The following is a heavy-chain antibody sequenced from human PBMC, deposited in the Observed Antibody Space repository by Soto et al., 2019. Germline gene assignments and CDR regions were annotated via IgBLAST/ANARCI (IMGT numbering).Heavy chain of an antibody. Sequence: QVQLVESGGGVVQPGRSLRLSCAASGFAFSTYGMHWVRQAPGKGLEWVAVTTSDGARINYADSVKGRFTISRDNSRSTLYLQMNSLRIDGTAVYYCALRNPGRGWGLPDYWGQGTLFTVSS. V-gene: IGHV3-30*03. CDR2: TTSDGARI. CDR1: GFAFSTYG. J-gene: IGHJ4*02. D-gene: IGHD1-26*01. CDR3: ALRNPGRGWGLPDY.